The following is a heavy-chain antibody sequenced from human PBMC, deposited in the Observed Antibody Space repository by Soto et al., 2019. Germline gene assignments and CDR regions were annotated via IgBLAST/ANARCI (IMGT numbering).Heavy chain of an antibody. CDR2: ISGTADRT. J-gene: IGHJ3*01. V-gene: IGHV3-23*01. D-gene: IGHD3-10*01. CDR3: ATRKGSGSACFL. Sequence: GGSLRLSCAASGFTFSSYAMSWVRQAPGKGLEWVSAISGTADRTYYADSVKGRFTISRDNSKNSLFLQMNSLTADDTALYYCATRKGSGSACFLWGQGTKVTVSS. CDR1: GFTFSSYA.